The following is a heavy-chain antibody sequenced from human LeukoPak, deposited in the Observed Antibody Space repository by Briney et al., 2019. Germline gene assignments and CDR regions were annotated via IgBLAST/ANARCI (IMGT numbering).Heavy chain of an antibody. Sequence: GRFLRLSCAASGFTFSNYGMHWVRQAPGKGLEWVAVIWYDASNKYYGDSVKGRFTISRDNSKNTLYLQMSSLRAEDTAIYYCARAGEGFDTWGQGTLVTVSS. CDR3: ARAGEGFDT. D-gene: IGHD3-10*01. V-gene: IGHV3-33*01. J-gene: IGHJ5*02. CDR1: GFTFSNYG. CDR2: IWYDASNK.